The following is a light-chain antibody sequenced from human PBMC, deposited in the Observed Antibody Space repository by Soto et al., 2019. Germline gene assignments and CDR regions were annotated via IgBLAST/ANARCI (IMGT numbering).Light chain of an antibody. CDR3: SPYTSTNALV. V-gene: IGLV2-14*03. J-gene: IGLJ1*01. CDR1: GSDVGGYNY. Sequence: QSVLTQPASVSGSPGQSITVSCTGTGSDVGGYNYVSWYQQYPSQAPKLMIYDVNKRPSGVSNRFSGSKSGNTASLTISGLQVEDEADYYCSPYTSTNALVFGVGTKVTVL. CDR2: DVN.